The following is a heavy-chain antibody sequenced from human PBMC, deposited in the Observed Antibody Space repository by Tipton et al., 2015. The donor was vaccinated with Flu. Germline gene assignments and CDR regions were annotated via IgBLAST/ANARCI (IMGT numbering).Heavy chain of an antibody. D-gene: IGHD2-15*01. J-gene: IGHJ4*02. CDR3: AKCLWGGSCYGGVDQ. CDR2: ISSDGGTT. CDR1: GFTFGDYA. Sequence: GSLRLSCAGSGFTFGDYAMHWVRQRPGKGLEWVSLISSDGGTTKYADSVKGRFTISRDNSKNSLHLQMNSLRAEDTALYYCAKCLWGGSCYGGVDQWGQGTLVTVSS. V-gene: IGHV3-43D*04.